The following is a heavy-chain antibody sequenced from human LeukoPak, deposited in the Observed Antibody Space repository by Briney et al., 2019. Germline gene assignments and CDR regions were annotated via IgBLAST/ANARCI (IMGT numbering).Heavy chain of an antibody. V-gene: IGHV3-74*01. Sequence: KPGGSLRLSCAASGLTFSSYWMHWVRQAPGKGLVWVSRINSDGSITSYADSVRGRLTISRDNAKNALYLQMNSLRAEDTAVYYCARQTATGTDSWGQGTLVTVSS. D-gene: IGHD6-13*01. CDR1: GLTFSSYW. CDR2: INSDGSIT. J-gene: IGHJ4*02. CDR3: ARQTATGTDS.